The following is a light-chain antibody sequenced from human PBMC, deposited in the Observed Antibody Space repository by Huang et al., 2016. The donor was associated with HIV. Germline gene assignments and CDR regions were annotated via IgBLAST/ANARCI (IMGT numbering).Light chain of an antibody. Sequence: EIVMTQSPDSLAVSLGERATINCKSSQSVLYSSNNKNYLAWYQQKPGQPPKLLIYCASTRESGVPDRFSGSGSGTDFTLTISSLQAEDVAVYYCQQYYSTPRTFGQGTKLEIK. J-gene: IGKJ2*01. V-gene: IGKV4-1*01. CDR1: QSVLYSSNNKNY. CDR2: CAS. CDR3: QQYYSTPRT.